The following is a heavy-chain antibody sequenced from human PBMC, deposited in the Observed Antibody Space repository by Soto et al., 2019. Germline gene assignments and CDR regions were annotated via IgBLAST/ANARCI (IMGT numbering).Heavy chain of an antibody. Sequence: PGGSLRLSCAASGFTFSDYYMSWIRQAPGKGLEWISYISSGGSTIYYADSVKGRFTISRDNAKNSPYLEMSSLSDEDPDVYYCASSLAGHFDYWGQGTLVNVSS. D-gene: IGHD6-19*01. CDR1: GFTFSDYY. CDR2: ISSGGSTI. V-gene: IGHV3-11*04. CDR3: ASSLAGHFDY. J-gene: IGHJ4*02.